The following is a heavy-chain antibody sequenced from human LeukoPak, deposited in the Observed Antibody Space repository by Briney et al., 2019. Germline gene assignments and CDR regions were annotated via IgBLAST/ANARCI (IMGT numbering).Heavy chain of an antibody. D-gene: IGHD3-22*01. Sequence: SQTLSLTCTVSGGSISSGSYYWSWIRQPAGKGLEWIGRIYTSGSTNYNPSLKSRVTISVDTSKNKFSLQLSSVTAADTAVYYCARGQRYYYDSSGYNWFDPWGQGTLVTVSS. CDR1: GGSISSGSYY. CDR2: IYTSGST. J-gene: IGHJ5*02. CDR3: ARGQRYYYDSSGYNWFDP. V-gene: IGHV4-61*02.